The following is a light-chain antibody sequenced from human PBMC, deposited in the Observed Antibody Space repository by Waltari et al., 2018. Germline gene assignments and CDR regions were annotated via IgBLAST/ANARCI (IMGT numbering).Light chain of an antibody. CDR3: QQYGSSVLYT. CDR2: GAS. J-gene: IGKJ2*01. V-gene: IGKV3-20*01. Sequence: VLTQSPGTLSLSPGERATLSCRASQSLTKRYLAWYQQKPGQAPRLLIYGASGRAAGIPDRFSGSGSGTDFTLNISRLEPEDFAVYYCQQYGSSVLYTFGQGTKLEIK. CDR1: QSLTKRY.